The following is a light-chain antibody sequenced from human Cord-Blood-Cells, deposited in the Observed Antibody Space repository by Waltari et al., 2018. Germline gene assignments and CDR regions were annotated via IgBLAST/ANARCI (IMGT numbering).Light chain of an antibody. CDR2: AAS. CDR1: QSISSY. CDR3: QQSYSTPPT. J-gene: IGKJ2*01. V-gene: IGKV1-39*01. Sequence: DIQRTQSPYSRSASVGDRVTITCRASQSISSYLNWYQQKPGKAPKLLIYAASSLQSGVPSRFSGSGSGTDFTLTISSLQPEDFATYYCQQSYSTPPTFGQGTKLEIK.